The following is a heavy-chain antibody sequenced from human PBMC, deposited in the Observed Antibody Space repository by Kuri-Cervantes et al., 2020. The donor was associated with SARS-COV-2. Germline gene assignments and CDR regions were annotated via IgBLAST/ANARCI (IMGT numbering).Heavy chain of an antibody. CDR2: IDGSSGDT. V-gene: IGHV3-23*01. D-gene: IGHD6-6*01. CDR3: AKVDSSSSYYYYYGMDV. CDR1: GFTFSSYA. Sequence: GGSLRLSCAASGFTFSSYAMSWVRQAPGKGLEWVSAIDGSSGDTYSADSVKGRCTISRDNSKNTLYLQMNSLRAEDTAVYYCAKVDSSSSYYYYYGMDVWGQGTTVTVSS. J-gene: IGHJ6*02.